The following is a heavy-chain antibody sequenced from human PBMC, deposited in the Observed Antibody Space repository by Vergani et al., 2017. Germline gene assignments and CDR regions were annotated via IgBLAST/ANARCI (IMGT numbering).Heavy chain of an antibody. CDR1: GGSFSGYY. CDR3: ARGGGAVAGTFNYYYYYDMDV. CDR2: INHSGST. J-gene: IGHJ6*02. Sequence: QVQLQQWGAGLLKPSETLSLTCAVYGGSFSGYYWSWIRQPPGKGLEWIGEINHSGSTNYNPSLKSRVTISVDTSKNQFSLKLSSVTAADTAVYYCARGGGAVAGTFNYYYYYDMDVWGQGTTVTVSS. V-gene: IGHV4-34*01. D-gene: IGHD6-19*01.